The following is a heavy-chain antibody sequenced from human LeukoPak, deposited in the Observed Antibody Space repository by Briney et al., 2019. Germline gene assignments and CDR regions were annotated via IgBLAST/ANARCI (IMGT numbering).Heavy chain of an antibody. CDR2: FSGGGGSP. Sequence: GGPLRLSCAASGFTFSSYAMSWVRQAPGKGLEWVSGFSGGGGSPDYADSVKGRFTISRDNSKNTLYLQMNSLRAEDTAIYYCAKGKVVPATIYDYWGQGTLVTVSS. CDR1: GFTFSSYA. D-gene: IGHD2-2*02. CDR3: AKGKVVPATIYDY. V-gene: IGHV3-23*01. J-gene: IGHJ4*02.